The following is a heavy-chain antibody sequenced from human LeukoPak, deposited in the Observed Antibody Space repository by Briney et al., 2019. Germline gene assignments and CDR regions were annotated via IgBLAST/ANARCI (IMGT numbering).Heavy chain of an antibody. CDR3: ARGGDYGDYVNWFDP. V-gene: IGHV1-69*13. Sequence: GASVKVSCKASGGTFSSYAISWVRQAPGQGLEWMGGIIPIFGTANYAQKFQGRVTITADESTSTAYMELSSLRSEDTAVYYCARGGDYGDYVNWFDPWGQGTLVTVSS. CDR2: IIPIFGTA. J-gene: IGHJ5*02. CDR1: GGTFSSYA. D-gene: IGHD4-17*01.